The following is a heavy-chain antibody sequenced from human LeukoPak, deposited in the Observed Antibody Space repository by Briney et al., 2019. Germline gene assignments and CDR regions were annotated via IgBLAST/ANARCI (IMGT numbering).Heavy chain of an antibody. J-gene: IGHJ4*02. CDR1: GGSISSGGYY. CDR2: IYYSGST. V-gene: IGHV4-31*03. CDR3: ARDGYCSGGSCYRVVYY. Sequence: PSQTLSLTCTVSGGSISSGGYYWSWIRQHPGKGLEWIGYIYYSGSTYYNPSLKSRVTISVDTSKNQFSLKLSSVTAADTAVYYCARDGYCSGGSCYRVVYYWGQGTLVTVSS. D-gene: IGHD2-15*01.